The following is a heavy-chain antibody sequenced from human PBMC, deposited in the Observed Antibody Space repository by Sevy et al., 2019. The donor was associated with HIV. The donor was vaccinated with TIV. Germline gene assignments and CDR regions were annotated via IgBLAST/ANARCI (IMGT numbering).Heavy chain of an antibody. J-gene: IGHJ4*02. CDR2: ISSSGSTI. Sequence: GGSLRLSCAASGFTFSDYYMSWIRQAPGKGLEWVSYISSSGSTIYYADSVKGRFTISRDNAKNSLYLQLNSLRAEDTAVYYCARVRTQLRFLEWLPRHFDYWGQGTLVTVSS. V-gene: IGHV3-11*01. CDR3: ARVRTQLRFLEWLPRHFDY. CDR1: GFTFSDYY. D-gene: IGHD3-3*01.